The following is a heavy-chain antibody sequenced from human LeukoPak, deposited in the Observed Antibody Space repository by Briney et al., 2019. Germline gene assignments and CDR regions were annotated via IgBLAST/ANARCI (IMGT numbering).Heavy chain of an antibody. Sequence: GGSLRLSCAASGFTFSSYAMHWVRQAPGKGLEWVAVISYDGSNKYYADSVKGRFTISRDNSKNTLYLQMNSLRAEDTAVYYCARDQAVVVVITPPFDYWGQGTLVTVSS. J-gene: IGHJ4*02. D-gene: IGHD3-22*01. CDR1: GFTFSSYA. CDR3: ARDQAVVVVITPPFDY. CDR2: ISYDGSNK. V-gene: IGHV3-30-3*01.